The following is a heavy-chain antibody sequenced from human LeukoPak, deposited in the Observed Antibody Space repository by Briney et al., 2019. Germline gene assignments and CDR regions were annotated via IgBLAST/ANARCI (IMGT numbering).Heavy chain of an antibody. CDR2: IKQDGSEK. CDR3: ARARWVNGLYYFDY. J-gene: IGHJ4*02. Sequence: PGGSLRLSCAASGFTFSHYWMSWVRQAPGKGLEWVANIKQDGSEKYYADSVKGRFSISRDNAQNSLYLQMNSLRAEDTAMYYCARARWVNGLYYFDYWGQGTLVTVSS. D-gene: IGHD2-8*01. V-gene: IGHV3-7*01. CDR1: GFTFSHYW.